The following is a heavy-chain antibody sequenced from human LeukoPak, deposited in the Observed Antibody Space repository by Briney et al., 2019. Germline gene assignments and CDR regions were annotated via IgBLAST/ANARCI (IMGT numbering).Heavy chain of an antibody. CDR1: GFTFSNYG. Sequence: PGGSLRLSCAASGFTFSNYGMHWVRQAPGKGLEWVAYLRNDGGDKYYADSVKGRFTISRDNSKNTLYLQTNSLRAEDTAVYFCAKDSSWSFDYWGQGTLVTVSS. D-gene: IGHD6-13*01. V-gene: IGHV3-30*02. J-gene: IGHJ4*02. CDR3: AKDSSWSFDY. CDR2: LRNDGGDK.